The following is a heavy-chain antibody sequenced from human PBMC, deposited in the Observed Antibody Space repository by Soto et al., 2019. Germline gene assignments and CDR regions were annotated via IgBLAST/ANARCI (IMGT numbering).Heavy chain of an antibody. Sequence: QVQLVQSGAEVKKPGSSVKVSCKASGGTFSSYAISWVRQAPGQGLEWMGGIIPILGTANYAQKFQGRVTITADRSTSTAYMELSSLRSEDTDVYYCARDRTGPDSFYSYGMDVWGQGTTVTVSS. CDR1: GGTFSSYA. V-gene: IGHV1-69*06. J-gene: IGHJ6*02. CDR2: IIPILGTA. CDR3: ARDRTGPDSFYSYGMDV.